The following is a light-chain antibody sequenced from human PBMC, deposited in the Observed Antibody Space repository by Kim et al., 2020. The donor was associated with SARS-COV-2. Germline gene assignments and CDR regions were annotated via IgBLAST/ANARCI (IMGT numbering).Light chain of an antibody. Sequence: ELTQPPSASASLGASVTLTCTLSSGYTNYKVDWYQQRPGRGPRFVMRVGTGGIVGSKGDGIPDRFSVLGSGLNRYLTIKNIQEEDESDYHCGADHGTGSNFVRVFGGWTQLTVL. J-gene: IGLJ3*02. V-gene: IGLV9-49*01. CDR1: SGYTNYK. CDR3: GADHGTGSNFVRV. CDR2: VGTGGIVG.